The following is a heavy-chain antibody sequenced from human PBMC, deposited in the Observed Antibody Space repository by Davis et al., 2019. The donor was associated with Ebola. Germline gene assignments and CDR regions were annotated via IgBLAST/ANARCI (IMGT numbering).Heavy chain of an antibody. J-gene: IGHJ4*02. Sequence: ASVKVSCKASGYTFTAHYLHWVRQAPGQGLEWMGWINPDSGGTTYVQKFQGRVTMTRDTSISTAYMELSSLTSDDTAVFYCSREENGYRYGRLTYWGQGTLVTVSS. CDR1: GYTFTAHY. V-gene: IGHV1-2*02. CDR3: SREENGYRYGRLTY. CDR2: INPDSGGT. D-gene: IGHD5-18*01.